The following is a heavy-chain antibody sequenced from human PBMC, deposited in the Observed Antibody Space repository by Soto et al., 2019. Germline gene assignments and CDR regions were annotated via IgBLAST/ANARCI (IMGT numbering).Heavy chain of an antibody. CDR3: ARGAEKEYSSPGPMDV. CDR1: GYSFTSYW. J-gene: IGHJ6*02. V-gene: IGHV5-10-1*01. CDR2: IDPSDSYT. D-gene: IGHD6-6*01. Sequence: GESLKLSCKGSGYSFTSYWISWVRQMPGKGLEWMGRIDPSDSYTNYSPSFQGHVTISADKSISTAYLQWSSLKASDTAMYYCARGAEKEYSSPGPMDVWGQGTTVTVSS.